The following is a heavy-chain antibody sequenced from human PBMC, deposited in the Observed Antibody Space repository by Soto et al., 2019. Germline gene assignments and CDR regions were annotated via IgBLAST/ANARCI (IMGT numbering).Heavy chain of an antibody. V-gene: IGHV1-69*13. CDR3: ARDFSPNYYGPGKYLPGYYYGMDA. J-gene: IGHJ6*02. CDR2: ISPVLGTA. D-gene: IGHD3-10*01. Sequence: SVKVSCKAPGGTFSTYGISWVRQAPGQGLEWMGGISPVLGTANYAQKFQGRVTISADGSTTTAYMELSSLRSDDTAVYYCARDFSPNYYGPGKYLPGYYYGMDAWGQGTTVTVSS. CDR1: GGTFSTYG.